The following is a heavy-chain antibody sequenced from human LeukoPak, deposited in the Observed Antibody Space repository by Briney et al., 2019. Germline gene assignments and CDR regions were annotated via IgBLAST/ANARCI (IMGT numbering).Heavy chain of an antibody. Sequence: GGSLRLSCAASGFTFSSYSMNWVRQAPGKGLEWVSSISSSSSYIYYADSVKGRFTISRDNAKNSLYLQMNSLRAEDTAVYYCARAWELSYYFDYWGQGTLVTVSS. D-gene: IGHD1-26*01. CDR2: ISSSSSYI. J-gene: IGHJ4*02. CDR1: GFTFSSYS. V-gene: IGHV3-21*01. CDR3: ARAWELSYYFDY.